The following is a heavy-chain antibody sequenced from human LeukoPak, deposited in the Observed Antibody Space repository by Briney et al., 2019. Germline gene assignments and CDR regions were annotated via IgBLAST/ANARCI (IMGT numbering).Heavy chain of an antibody. CDR2: IWYDGSNK. CDR3: ARDLRDCSGGSCYDYYYGMDV. Sequence: PGGSLRLSCAASGFTFSGYWMSWVRRAPGKGLEWVSVIWYDGSNKYYADSVKGRFTISRDNSKNTLYLQMNSLRAEDTAVYYCARDLRDCSGGSCYDYYYGMDVWGQGTTVTVSS. D-gene: IGHD2-15*01. CDR1: GFTFSGYW. J-gene: IGHJ6*02. V-gene: IGHV3-33*08.